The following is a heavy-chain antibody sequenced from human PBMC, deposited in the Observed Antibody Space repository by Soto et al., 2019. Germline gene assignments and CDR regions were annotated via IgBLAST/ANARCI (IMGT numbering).Heavy chain of an antibody. CDR2: IYYSGST. CDR3: AREGDYSILDY. D-gene: IGHD2-15*01. J-gene: IGHJ4*02. CDR1: GGSVSSGSYY. V-gene: IGHV4-61*01. Sequence: PSETLSLTCTVSGGSVSSGSYYWSWIRQPPGKGLEWIGYIYYSGSTNYNPSLKSRVTISVDTSKNQFSLKLSSVTAADTAVYYCAREGDYSILDYWGQGTLVTVSS.